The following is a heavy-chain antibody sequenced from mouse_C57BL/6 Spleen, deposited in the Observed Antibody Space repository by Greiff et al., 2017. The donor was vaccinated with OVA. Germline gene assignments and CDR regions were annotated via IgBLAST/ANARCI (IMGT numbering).Heavy chain of an antibody. D-gene: IGHD1-1*01. CDR2: INPSNGGT. CDR1: GYTFTSYW. CDR3: ARGNYYGPDY. J-gene: IGHJ2*01. Sequence: QVHVKQSGTELVKPGASVKLSCKASGYTFTSYWMHWVKQRPGQGLEWIGNINPSNGGTNYNEKFKSKATLTVDKSSSTAYMQLSSLTSEDSAVYYCARGNYYGPDYWGQGTTLTVSS. V-gene: IGHV1-53*01.